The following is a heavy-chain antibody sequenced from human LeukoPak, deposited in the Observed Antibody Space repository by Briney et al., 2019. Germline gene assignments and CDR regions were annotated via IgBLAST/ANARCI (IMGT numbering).Heavy chain of an antibody. V-gene: IGHV3-7*03. Sequence: GGSLRLSCAASGFTFSSYWMSWVRQAPGKGLEWVANIKQDGSEKYYVDSVKGRFTISRDNAKNSLYLQMNSLRAEDTAVYYCARVFDSGSHAYFYYMDVWGKGTTVIISS. CDR2: IKQDGSEK. CDR3: ARVFDSGSHAYFYYMDV. D-gene: IGHD3-16*01. CDR1: GFTFSSYW. J-gene: IGHJ6*03.